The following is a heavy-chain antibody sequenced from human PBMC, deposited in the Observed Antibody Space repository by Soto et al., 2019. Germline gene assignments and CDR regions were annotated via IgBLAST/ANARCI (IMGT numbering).Heavy chain of an antibody. V-gene: IGHV1-46*01. CDR1: GYTLTSFY. Sequence: ASVKVSCKASGYTLTSFYMHWMRQAPGQGLEWMGVIDPSAGSTTYAQKFKGRVRMTRDTFTSTVSMELSSLRSEDTAVYYCARSPRPTDTTLYYLDSWAQRTLVTVSS. J-gene: IGHJ4*02. CDR2: IDPSAGST. D-gene: IGHD1-1*01. CDR3: ARSPRPTDTTLYYLDS.